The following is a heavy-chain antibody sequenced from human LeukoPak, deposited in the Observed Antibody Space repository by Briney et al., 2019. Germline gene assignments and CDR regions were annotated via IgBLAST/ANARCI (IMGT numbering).Heavy chain of an antibody. J-gene: IGHJ6*03. CDR2: ISAYNGNT. CDR3: VRAYGYYYYMDV. V-gene: IGHV1-18*01. Sequence: ASVKVSCKASGYTFTSYGISWVRPAPGQGLEWMGWISAYNGNTNYAQKLQGRVTMTTDTSTSTAYMELRSLRSDDTAVYYCVRAYGYYYYMDVWGKGTTVTVSS. CDR1: GYTFTSYG. D-gene: IGHD4-17*01.